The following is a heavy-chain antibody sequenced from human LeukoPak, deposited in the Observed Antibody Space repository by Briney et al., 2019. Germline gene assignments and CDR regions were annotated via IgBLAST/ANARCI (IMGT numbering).Heavy chain of an antibody. Sequence: ASVKVSCKASGYTFTGCYMHWVRQAPGQGLEWMGWINPNHGDTNYAQKFQDRVSMTRDTSISTAYMHLSRLRSADTAVYYCARSPHILTGENFDYWGQGTLLTVSS. CDR2: INPNHGDT. J-gene: IGHJ4*02. D-gene: IGHD3-9*01. CDR1: GYTFTGCY. V-gene: IGHV1-2*02. CDR3: ARSPHILTGENFDY.